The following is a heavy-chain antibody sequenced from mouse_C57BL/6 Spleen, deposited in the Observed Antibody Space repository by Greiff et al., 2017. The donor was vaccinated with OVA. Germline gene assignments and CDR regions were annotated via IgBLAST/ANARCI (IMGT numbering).Heavy chain of an antibody. Sequence: QVQLQQPGAELVKPGASVKLSCKASGYTFTSYWMHWVKQRPGQGLEWIGMIHPNSGSTNYNEKFKSKATLTVDKSSSTAYKQLSSLTSEDSAGYYCAREEDGSPGDWGQGTTLTVAS. CDR3: AREEDGSPGD. J-gene: IGHJ2*01. CDR2: IHPNSGST. CDR1: GYTFTSYW. V-gene: IGHV1-64*01. D-gene: IGHD1-1*01.